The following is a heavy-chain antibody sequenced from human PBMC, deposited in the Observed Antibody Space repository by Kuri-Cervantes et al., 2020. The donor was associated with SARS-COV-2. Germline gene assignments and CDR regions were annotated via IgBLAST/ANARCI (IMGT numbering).Heavy chain of an antibody. CDR2: IVVGSGNT. CDR3: AAGSLEGGYYYYGMDV. CDR1: GFTFTSSA. Sequence: SVKVSCKASGFTFTSSAMQWVRQARGQRPEWIGWIVVGSGNTNYAQKFQERVTITRDMSTSTAYMELSSLRSEDTAVYYCAAGSLEGGYYYYGMDVWGQGTTVTVSS. V-gene: IGHV1-58*02. J-gene: IGHJ6*02. D-gene: IGHD6-13*01.